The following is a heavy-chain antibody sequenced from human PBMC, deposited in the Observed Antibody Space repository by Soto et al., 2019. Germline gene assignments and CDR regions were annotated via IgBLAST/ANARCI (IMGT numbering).Heavy chain of an antibody. D-gene: IGHD5-18*01. CDR3: ARQGYSFAHAFDY. J-gene: IGHJ4*02. Sequence: SETLSLTCTVSGGSISSSSYYWGWIRQPPGKGLEWIGSIYYSGYTYYNPSLKSRVTISVDTSQNQFSLKLSSVTAADTAVYYCARQGYSFAHAFDYWGQGTLVTVSS. CDR2: IYYSGYT. CDR1: GGSISSSSYY. V-gene: IGHV4-39*01.